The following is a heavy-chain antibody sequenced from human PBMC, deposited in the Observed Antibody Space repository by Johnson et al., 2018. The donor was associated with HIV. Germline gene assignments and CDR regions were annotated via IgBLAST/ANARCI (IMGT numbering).Heavy chain of an antibody. J-gene: IGHJ3*02. CDR2: ISSNGGST. Sequence: VQLVESGGGLVQPGGSLRLSCAASGFTFDDYAMHWVRQAPGKGLEYVSGISSNGGSTYYAKSVKGRFTISRENSKNTLYLQMGSLRVEDMAVYYCARLRGAFDIWGQGTMVTVSS. V-gene: IGHV3-64*01. CDR1: GFTFDDYA. D-gene: IGHD3-10*01. CDR3: ARLRGAFDI.